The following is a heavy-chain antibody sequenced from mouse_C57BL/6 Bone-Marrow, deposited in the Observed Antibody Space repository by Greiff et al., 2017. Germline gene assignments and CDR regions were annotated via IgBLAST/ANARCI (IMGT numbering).Heavy chain of an antibody. D-gene: IGHD1-1*01. CDR3: ARGYYYGSSHDY. J-gene: IGHJ2*01. CDR1: GYTFTSYW. CDR2: IDPSDSYT. Sequence: QVQLQQPGAELVMPGASVKLSCKASGYTFTSYWMHWVKQRPGQGLEWIGEIDPSDSYTNYNQKFKGKSTLTVDKSSSTAYMQLSSLTSEDSAVYYCARGYYYGSSHDYWGHGTTLTVSS. V-gene: IGHV1-69*01.